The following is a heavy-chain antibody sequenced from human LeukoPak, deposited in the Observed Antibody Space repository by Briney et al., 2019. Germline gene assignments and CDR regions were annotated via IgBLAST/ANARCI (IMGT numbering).Heavy chain of an antibody. CDR2: IHYSGST. Sequence: SETLSLTCTVSGGSNYWSWIRQPPGKGLEWIGYIHYSGSTSYNPSLKSRVTISIDTSKNQFSLKLNSVTAADTAVYYCARLPGAVGYYYMDVWGKGTTVTVSS. V-gene: IGHV4-59*08. CDR1: GGSNY. J-gene: IGHJ6*03. D-gene: IGHD3-3*01. CDR3: ARLPGAVGYYYMDV.